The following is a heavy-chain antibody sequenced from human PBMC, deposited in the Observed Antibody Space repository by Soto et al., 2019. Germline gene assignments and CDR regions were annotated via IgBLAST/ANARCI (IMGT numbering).Heavy chain of an antibody. V-gene: IGHV3-53*01. Sequence: QLVESGGGLFQAGGSTRLSCLASGFTVSRYDMAWVRQAPGKGLEWASIIQTGGATYYTDSAQGRFTISRDNSSNTVYLQMSRLRVEDTGVYSCVRVLYDSGVVDFWGQGSPITVS. D-gene: IGHD5-12*01. CDR3: VRVLYDSGVVDF. CDR2: IQTGGAT. CDR1: GFTVSRYD. J-gene: IGHJ4*02.